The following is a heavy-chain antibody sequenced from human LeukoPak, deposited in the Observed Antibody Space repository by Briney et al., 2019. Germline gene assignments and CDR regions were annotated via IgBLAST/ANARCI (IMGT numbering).Heavy chain of an antibody. CDR3: VRLAGGGSSFS. CDR1: GYSFTSYW. V-gene: IGHV5-51*01. Sequence: GESLKISCKVSGYSFTSYWIGWVRQMPGKGLEWMGMLSPGASNTRYSPSFQGPFTISADTSLATAYLQWSSLKASDTAMYYCVRLAGGGSSFSWGQGTLVTVSS. D-gene: IGHD2-15*01. J-gene: IGHJ5*02. CDR2: LSPGASNT.